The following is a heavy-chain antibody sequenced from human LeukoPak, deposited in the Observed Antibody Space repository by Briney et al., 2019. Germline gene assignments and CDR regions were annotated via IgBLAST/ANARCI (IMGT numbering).Heavy chain of an antibody. CDR3: ARDVNTMVRGFGGHFDY. CDR1: GFTFDDYG. D-gene: IGHD3-10*01. Sequence: GGSLRLSCAASGFTFDDYGMSWVRQAPGKGLEWVSGINWNGGSTGYADSVKGRFTISRDNSKNTLYLQMNSLRAEDTAVYYCARDVNTMVRGFGGHFDYWGQGTLVTVSS. V-gene: IGHV3-20*04. J-gene: IGHJ4*02. CDR2: INWNGGST.